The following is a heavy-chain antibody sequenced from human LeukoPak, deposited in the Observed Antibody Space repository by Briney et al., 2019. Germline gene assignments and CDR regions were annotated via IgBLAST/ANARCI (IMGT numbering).Heavy chain of an antibody. J-gene: IGHJ4*02. Sequence: KTGGSLRLSCAASGFTFSSYSMNWVRRAPGKGLEWVSSISSSSSYIYYADSVKGRFTISRDNAKNSLYLQLNSLRAEDTAVYYCAREYVWGSSRYLDYWGQGTLVTVSS. CDR2: ISSSSSYI. D-gene: IGHD3-16*02. V-gene: IGHV3-21*01. CDR3: AREYVWGSSRYLDY. CDR1: GFTFSSYS.